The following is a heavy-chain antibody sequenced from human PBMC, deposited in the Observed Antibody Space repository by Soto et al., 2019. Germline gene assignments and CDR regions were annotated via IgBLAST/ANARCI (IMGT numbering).Heavy chain of an antibody. J-gene: IGHJ6*02. CDR1: GGSISSYY. D-gene: IGHD6-6*01. V-gene: IGHV4-4*07. CDR2: IYTSGST. CDR3: ARDYSSSSSYYYYGMDV. Sequence: SETLSLTCTVSGGSISSYYWSWIRQPAGKGLEWIGRIYTSGSTNYNPSLKSRVTMSVDTSKNQFSLKLSSVTAADTAVYYCARDYSSSSSYYYYGMDVWGQGTTVTVSS.